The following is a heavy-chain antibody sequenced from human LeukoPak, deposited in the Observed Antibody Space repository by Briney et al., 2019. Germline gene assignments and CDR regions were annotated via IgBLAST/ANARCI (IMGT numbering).Heavy chain of an antibody. CDR2: ISSSSSYI. CDR1: GFTFSSYS. CDR3: ARDRYYYGARGWFDP. J-gene: IGHJ5*02. D-gene: IGHD3-10*01. Sequence: GGSLRLSCAASGFTFSSYSINWVRQAPGKGLEWVSSISSSSSYIYYADSVKGRFTISRDNAKNSLYLQMNSLRAEDTAVYYCARDRYYYGARGWFDPWGQGTLVTVSS. V-gene: IGHV3-21*01.